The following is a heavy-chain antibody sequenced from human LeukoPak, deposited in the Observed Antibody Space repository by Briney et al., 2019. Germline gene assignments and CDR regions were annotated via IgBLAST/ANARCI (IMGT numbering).Heavy chain of an antibody. CDR1: GYTFTGYY. CDR3: ASIGWNDVRDAFDI. J-gene: IGHJ3*02. D-gene: IGHD1-1*01. V-gene: IGHV1-2*02. Sequence: ASVKVSCKASGYTFTGYYMHWLRQAPGQGLEWMGWINPNSGGTNYAQKFQGRVTMTRDTSISTAYMELSRLRSDDTAVYYCASIGWNDVRDAFDIWGQGTMVTVSS. CDR2: INPNSGGT.